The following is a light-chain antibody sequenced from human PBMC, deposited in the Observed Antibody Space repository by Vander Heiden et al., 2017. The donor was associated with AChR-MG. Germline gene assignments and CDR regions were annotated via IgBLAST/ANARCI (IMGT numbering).Light chain of an antibody. CDR2: AAS. Sequence: DIQMTQSPSSLSASVGDTVTISCRASQGISSYLNWFQQKAGNAPKLLIDAASRLQSGVPSRFSGSGSGTDFTLTISSLQPEDFATYYCQQSYSTLWTFGQGTKVEI. CDR3: QQSYSTLWT. V-gene: IGKV1-39*01. CDR1: QGISSY. J-gene: IGKJ1*01.